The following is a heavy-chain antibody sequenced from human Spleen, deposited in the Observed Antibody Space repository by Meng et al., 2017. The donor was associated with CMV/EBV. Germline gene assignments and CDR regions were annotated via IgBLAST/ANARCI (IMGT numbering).Heavy chain of an antibody. D-gene: IGHD2-2*01. CDR3: ARDRLDGWGPFCSSTSCTGYGMDV. J-gene: IGHJ6*02. CDR2: ISSSSSYI. Sequence: GESLKISCAASGFTFSIYTMNWVRQAPGKGLEWVSSISSSSSYIYYADSVKGRFIISRDNAENSLYLQVNGLRAEDTAVYYCARDRLDGWGPFCSSTSCTGYGMDVWGQGTTVTVSS. CDR1: GFTFSIYT. V-gene: IGHV3-21*01.